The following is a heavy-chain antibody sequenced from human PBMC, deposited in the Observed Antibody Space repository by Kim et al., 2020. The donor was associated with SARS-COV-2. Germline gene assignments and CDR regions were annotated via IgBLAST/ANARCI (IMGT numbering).Heavy chain of an antibody. CDR3: ARVLNSGYSDY. Sequence: NPPLKNRNTLSVDTSSNEFSLKMSSVTAADTAIYYCARVLNSGYSDYWGQGILVTVSS. D-gene: IGHD3-22*01. J-gene: IGHJ4*02. V-gene: IGHV4-4*09.